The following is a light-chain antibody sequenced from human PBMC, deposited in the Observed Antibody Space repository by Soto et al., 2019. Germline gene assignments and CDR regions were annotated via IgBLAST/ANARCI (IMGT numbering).Light chain of an antibody. CDR1: QSVSSN. Sequence: EIVMTQSPATLSVSPGERATLSCRASQSVSSNLAWYQQKPGQAPRLLIYGASTRATGIPARFSGSGSGTEFTRTSRSLQSEDFAVYYCQQYNNWPLWTFGQGTKLEIK. V-gene: IGKV3-15*01. J-gene: IGKJ1*01. CDR3: QQYNNWPLWT. CDR2: GAS.